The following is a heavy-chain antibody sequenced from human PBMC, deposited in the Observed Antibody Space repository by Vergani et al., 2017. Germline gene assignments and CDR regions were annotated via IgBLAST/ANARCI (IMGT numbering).Heavy chain of an antibody. CDR2: IIPIFGTA. V-gene: IGHV1-69*06. J-gene: IGHJ5*02. D-gene: IGHD3-22*01. CDR1: GGTFSSYA. Sequence: QVQLVQSGAEVKKPGSSVKVSCKASGGTFSSYAIRWVRQAPGQGLEWMGGIIPIFGTANYAQKFQGRVTMTADKSTSTAYMELSSLRSEDTAVYYWARSYRVDYYDRRGLWLDWFDPWGQGTLVTVSS. CDR3: ARSYRVDYYDRRGLWLDWFDP.